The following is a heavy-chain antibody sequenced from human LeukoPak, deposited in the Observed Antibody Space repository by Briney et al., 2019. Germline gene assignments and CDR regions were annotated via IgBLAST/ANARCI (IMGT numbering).Heavy chain of an antibody. CDR3: ARDHEYYYGSGSYYPGGCDY. CDR2: IHPSGGST. V-gene: IGHV1-46*01. Sequence: ASVKVSCKASGYTFTSYYMHWVRQAPGQGLEWRGVIHPSGGSTSYAQKFQGRVTMTRDTSTSTVYMELRSLRSEDTAVYYCARDHEYYYGSGSYYPGGCDYWGQGTLVTVSS. J-gene: IGHJ4*02. CDR1: GYTFTSYY. D-gene: IGHD3-10*01.